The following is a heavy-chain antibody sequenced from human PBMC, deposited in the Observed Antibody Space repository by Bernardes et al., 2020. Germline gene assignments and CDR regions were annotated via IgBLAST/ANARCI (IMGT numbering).Heavy chain of an antibody. CDR3: TRTRAHYYFDY. CDR2: IKNKADGGTT. D-gene: IGHD1-1*01. V-gene: IGHV3-15*07. J-gene: IGHJ4*02. Sequence: GGSLRLSCAASGFTFNNAWMNWVRQAPGKGLAWVCRIKNKADGGTTDYAAPVKGRFTISRDDSENTLYLQMNSLKTDDTAVYYCTRTRAHYYFDYWGKGTLVNVSS. CDR1: GFTFNNAW.